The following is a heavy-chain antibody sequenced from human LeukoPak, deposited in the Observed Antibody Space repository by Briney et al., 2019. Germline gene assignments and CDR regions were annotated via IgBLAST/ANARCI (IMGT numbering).Heavy chain of an antibody. CDR1: GYTLTELS. CDR3: ATSVVVAATIYYYGMDV. CDR2: FDPEGGET. V-gene: IGHV1-24*01. D-gene: IGHD2-15*01. Sequence: ASVKVSCKVSGYTLTELSMHWVRQAPGKGREWMGGFDPEGGETIYAQKFQGRVTMTEDTSTDTAYMELSSLRSEDTAVYYCATSVVVAATIYYYGMDVWGKGTTVTVPS. J-gene: IGHJ6*04.